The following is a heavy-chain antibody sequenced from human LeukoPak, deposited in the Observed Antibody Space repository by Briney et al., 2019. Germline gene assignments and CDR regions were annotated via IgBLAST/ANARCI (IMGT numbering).Heavy chain of an antibody. CDR1: GGSISSGSYY. V-gene: IGHV4-61*02. CDR2: IYTSGST. J-gene: IGHJ4*02. D-gene: IGHD3-22*01. CDR3: ARDQSHRLYDSIN. Sequence: PSETLSLTCTVSGGSISSGSYYWSWIRQPAGKGLEWIGRIYTSGSTNYNPSLKSRVTISVDTSKNQFSLKLSSVTAADTAVYYCARDQSHRLYDSINWGQGTLVTVSS.